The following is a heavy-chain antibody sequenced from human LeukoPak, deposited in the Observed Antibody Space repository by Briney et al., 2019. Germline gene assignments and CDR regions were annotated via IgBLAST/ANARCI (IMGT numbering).Heavy chain of an antibody. CDR1: GFTFSDYY. CDR3: ARDIAAAAGY. CDR2: ISSSSGYT. V-gene: IGHV3-11*05. J-gene: IGHJ4*02. Sequence: GGSLRLSCAASGFTFSDYYMSWIRQAPGKGLEWVSYISSSSGYTNYADSVKGRFTISRDNAKNSLYLQMSSLRAEDTAVYYCARDIAAAAGYWGQGTLVTVSS. D-gene: IGHD6-13*01.